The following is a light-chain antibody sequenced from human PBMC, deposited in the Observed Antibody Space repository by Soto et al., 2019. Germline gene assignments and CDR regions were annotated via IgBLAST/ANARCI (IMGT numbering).Light chain of an antibody. CDR2: SDN. CDR1: SSNIGSNT. J-gene: IGLJ3*02. CDR3: AAWDDSLNGFWV. V-gene: IGLV1-44*01. Sequence: QLVLTQPPSASGTPGQRVTISCSGSSSNIGSNTVNWYRQLPGTAPTVLIYSDNQRPSGVPDRFSGSKSGTSASLAIGGLQSEDEADYYCAAWDDSLNGFWVFGGGTKVTVL.